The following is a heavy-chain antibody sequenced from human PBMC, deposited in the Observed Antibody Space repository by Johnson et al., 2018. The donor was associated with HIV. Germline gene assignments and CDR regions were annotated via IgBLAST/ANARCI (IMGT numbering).Heavy chain of an antibody. CDR2: IRYDGDNK. Sequence: HVQLVESGGAVVQPGGSLRLSSPASGFTFSSYGMHWVRQAPGKGLEWVAFIRYDGDNKYYADSVKGRFTISRDNSKNTLYLEMSSLRPEDTDVYYCARGGYVPAFDIWGQGTKVTVSS. V-gene: IGHV3-30*02. CDR3: ARGGYVPAFDI. CDR1: GFTFSSYG. J-gene: IGHJ3*02. D-gene: IGHD5-12*01.